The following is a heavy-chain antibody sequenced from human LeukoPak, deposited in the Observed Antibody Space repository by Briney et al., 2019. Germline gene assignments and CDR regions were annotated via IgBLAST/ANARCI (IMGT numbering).Heavy chain of an antibody. Sequence: ASVKVSCKASGYTFTGYYMHWVRQAPGQGLEWMGWINPNSGGTNYAQKFQGRVTMTRDTSISTAYMEVSRLRSDDTAVYYCARTVSGYEVYYMDVWGKGTTVTVSS. CDR2: INPNSGGT. D-gene: IGHD5-12*01. CDR3: ARTVSGYEVYYMDV. CDR1: GYTFTGYY. V-gene: IGHV1-2*02. J-gene: IGHJ6*03.